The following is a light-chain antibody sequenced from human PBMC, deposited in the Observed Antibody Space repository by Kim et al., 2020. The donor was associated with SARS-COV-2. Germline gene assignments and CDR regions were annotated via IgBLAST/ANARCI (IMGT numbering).Light chain of an antibody. CDR1: KLADKY. V-gene: IGLV3-1*01. CDR2: QDD. Sequence: SYELTQPPSVSVSPGQTAIITCSGNKLADKYACWYQQKPGQSPVLVIYQDDKRPSGIPERFSGSKSGTSASLAISGLQSEDEADYSCAAWDDSLSGPVFGGGTQLTVL. J-gene: IGLJ3*02. CDR3: AAWDDSLSGPV.